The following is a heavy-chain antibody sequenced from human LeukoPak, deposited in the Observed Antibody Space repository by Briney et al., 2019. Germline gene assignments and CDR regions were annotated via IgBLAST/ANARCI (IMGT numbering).Heavy chain of an antibody. D-gene: IGHD3-22*01. CDR1: GYTFTSYD. J-gene: IGHJ6*03. CDR3: ARELTYYYDSSGYKYYYYYYMDV. CDR2: MNPNSGNT. V-gene: IGHV1-8*02. Sequence: ASVKVSCKASGYTFTSYDINWVRQATGQGLEWMGWMNPNSGNTGYAQKFQGRVTMTTDTSTSTAYMELRSLRSDDTAVYYCARELTYYYDSSGYKYYYYYYMDVWGKGTTVTVSS.